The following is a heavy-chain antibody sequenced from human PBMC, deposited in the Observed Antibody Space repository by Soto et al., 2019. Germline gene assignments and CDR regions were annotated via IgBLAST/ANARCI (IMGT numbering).Heavy chain of an antibody. V-gene: IGHV1-69*01. CDR3: ASSSGNNYGVGTNYYFDY. CDR2: IIPIFGTA. CDR1: GGIFSSYA. J-gene: IGHJ4*02. D-gene: IGHD1-26*01. Sequence: QEQLVQSGAEVKKPGSSVKVSCKASGGIFSSYAISWVRQAPGQGLEWMGGIIPIFGTANYAQKFQGRVTITADESTNTAYMDLSSLKSEDTAMYYCASSSGNNYGVGTNYYFDYWGQGTLVTVSS.